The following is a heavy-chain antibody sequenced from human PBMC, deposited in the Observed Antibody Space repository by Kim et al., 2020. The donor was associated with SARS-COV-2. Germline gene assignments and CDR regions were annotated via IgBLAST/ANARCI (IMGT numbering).Heavy chain of an antibody. Sequence: YYNPSLKSRVTISVDTSKKQFSLQLSSVTAADTAVYYCARVGSSEAFVDYWGQGTLVTVSS. J-gene: IGHJ4*02. V-gene: IGHV4-31*02. CDR3: ARVGSSEAFVDY. D-gene: IGHD6-6*01.